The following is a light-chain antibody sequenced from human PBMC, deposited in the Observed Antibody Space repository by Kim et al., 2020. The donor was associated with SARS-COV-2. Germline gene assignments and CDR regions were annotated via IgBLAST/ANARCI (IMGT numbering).Light chain of an antibody. V-gene: IGLV3-19*01. CDR2: DKT. Sequence: LGQTIRSACHGDSLRIYSATWYQQKPGQAPSLLIYDKTHRPSGIPDRFSGSSSGNTASLTITEAQAEDEADYYCGSRASNAEHQWVFGGGTKLTVL. CDR1: SLRIYS. CDR3: GSRASNAEHQWV. J-gene: IGLJ3*02.